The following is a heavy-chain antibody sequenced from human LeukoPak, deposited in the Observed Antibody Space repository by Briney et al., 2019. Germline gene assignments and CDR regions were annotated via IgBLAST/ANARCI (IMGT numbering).Heavy chain of an antibody. CDR3: ASDDILTGYPFDY. J-gene: IGHJ4*02. Sequence: KAGGSLRLSCAASGFTFSSYSMNWVRQAPGKGLEWVSSISSSSSYIYYADSVKGRFTISRDNAKNSLYLQMNSLRAEDTAVYYCASDDILTGYPFDYWGQGTLVTVSS. V-gene: IGHV3-21*01. CDR1: GFTFSSYS. D-gene: IGHD3-9*01. CDR2: ISSSSSYI.